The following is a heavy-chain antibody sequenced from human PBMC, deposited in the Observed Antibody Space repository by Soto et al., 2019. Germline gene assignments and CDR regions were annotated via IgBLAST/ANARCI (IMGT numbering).Heavy chain of an antibody. CDR2: INHSGST. CDR3: ARSPPRVTMVRGVMTGKFDY. V-gene: IGHV4-34*01. Sequence: SETLSLTCAVYGGSFSGYYWSWIRQPPGKGLEWIGEINHSGSTNYNPSLKSRVTISVDTSKNQFSLKLSSVTAADTAVYYCARSPPRVTMVRGVMTGKFDYWGQGTLVTVSS. J-gene: IGHJ4*02. D-gene: IGHD3-10*01. CDR1: GGSFSGYY.